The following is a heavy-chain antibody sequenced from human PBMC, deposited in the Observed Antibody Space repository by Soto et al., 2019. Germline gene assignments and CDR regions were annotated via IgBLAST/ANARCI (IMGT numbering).Heavy chain of an antibody. D-gene: IGHD2-15*01. J-gene: IGHJ3*02. CDR1: GYTFTSYG. CDR3: ARDRYPAGGGTDAFDI. Sequence: ASVKVSCKASGYTFTSYGISWVRQAPGQGLEWMGWISAYNGNTNYAQKLQGRVTMTTDTSTSTAYMELRSLRSDDTAVYYCARDRYPAGGGTDAFDIWGQGTMVTVSS. V-gene: IGHV1-18*01. CDR2: ISAYNGNT.